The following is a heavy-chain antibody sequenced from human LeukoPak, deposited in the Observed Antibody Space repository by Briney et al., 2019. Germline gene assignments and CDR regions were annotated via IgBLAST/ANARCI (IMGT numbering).Heavy chain of an antibody. CDR1: GGSLTGYY. V-gene: IGHV4-34*01. CDR2: INHSGST. J-gene: IGHJ4*02. Sequence: PSETLSLTCAVYGGSLTGYYWSWIRQPPGKGLEWIGEINHSGSTNYNPSLKSRVTISVDTSKNQFSLKLSSVTAADTAVYYCARGLLHCGGDCYYFFDYWGQGTLVTVSS. D-gene: IGHD2-21*02. CDR3: ARGLLHCGGDCYYFFDY.